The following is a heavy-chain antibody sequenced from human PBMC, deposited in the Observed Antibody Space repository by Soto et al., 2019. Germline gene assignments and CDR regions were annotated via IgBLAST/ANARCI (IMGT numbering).Heavy chain of an antibody. V-gene: IGHV1-69*13. CDR3: APSKDDSSGYYFGWFDP. CDR1: GYTFSSYA. Sequence: SVKVSCKSSGYTFSSYAISWVRQAPGQGLEWMGGIIPTFGTANYAQKFQGRVTITADESTSTAYMELSSLRSEDTAVYYCAPSKDDSSGYYFGWFDPWGQGTLVT. CDR2: IIPTFGTA. J-gene: IGHJ5*02. D-gene: IGHD3-22*01.